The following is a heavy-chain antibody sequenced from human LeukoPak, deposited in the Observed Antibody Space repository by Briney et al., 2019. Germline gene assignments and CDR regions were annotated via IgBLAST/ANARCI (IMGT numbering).Heavy chain of an antibody. CDR2: IYMDGRT. J-gene: IGHJ6*02. V-gene: IGHV3-66*01. D-gene: IGHD6-25*01. Sequence: GGSLRLSCGASGFTVSSKCMTWVRQAPGKGLEWVSAIYMDGRTFYPDSVKGRFTISRDSSKNTLYLQMNSLRVEDTAVYYCARLWPMDVWGQGTTVTVSS. CDR1: GFTVSSKC. CDR3: ARLWPMDV.